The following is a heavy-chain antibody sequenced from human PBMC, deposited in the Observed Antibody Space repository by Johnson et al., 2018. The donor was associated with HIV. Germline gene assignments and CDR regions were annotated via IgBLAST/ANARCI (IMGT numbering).Heavy chain of an antibody. Sequence: VQLVESGGGVVQPGGSLRLSCAASGFTFDDYGMSWVRQAPGKGLEWVSGIDWNGGRQGYVDSVKGRFTISRDNSKNALYLQMNSLRTEDTAMYYCAKTIFGVVSDALDIWGQGTMVIVSS. CDR1: GFTFDDYG. CDR2: IDWNGGRQ. D-gene: IGHD3-3*01. CDR3: AKTIFGVVSDALDI. V-gene: IGHV3-20*04. J-gene: IGHJ3*02.